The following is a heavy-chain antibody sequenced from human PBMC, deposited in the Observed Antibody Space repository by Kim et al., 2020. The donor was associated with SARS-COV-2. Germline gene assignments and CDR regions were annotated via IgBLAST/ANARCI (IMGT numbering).Heavy chain of an antibody. D-gene: IGHD4-17*01. Sequence: SETLSLTCTVSGGSISSYYWSWIRQPPGKGLEWIGYIYYSGSTNYNPSLKSRVTISVDTSKNQFSLKLSSVTAADTAVYYCARLTFTVTTPLDYYGMDVWGQGTTVTVSS. CDR2: IYYSGST. J-gene: IGHJ6*02. CDR3: ARLTFTVTTPLDYYGMDV. V-gene: IGHV4-59*01. CDR1: GGSISSYY.